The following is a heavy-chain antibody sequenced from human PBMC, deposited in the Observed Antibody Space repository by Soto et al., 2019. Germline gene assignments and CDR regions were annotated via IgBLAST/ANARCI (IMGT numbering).Heavy chain of an antibody. CDR1: GYTFPSYD. J-gene: IGHJ4*02. V-gene: IGHV1-8*01. Sequence: ASVKVSCKASGYTFPSYDINWVRQATGQGLEWMGWMNPNSGNTGYAQKFQGRVTMTRNTSISTAYMELSSLRSEDTAVYYCARRYSSGWYRVIDYWGQGTLVTVSS. CDR3: ARRYSSGWYRVIDY. CDR2: MNPNSGNT. D-gene: IGHD6-19*01.